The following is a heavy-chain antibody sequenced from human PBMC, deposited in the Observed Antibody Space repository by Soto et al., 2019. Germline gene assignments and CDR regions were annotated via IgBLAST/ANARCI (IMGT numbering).Heavy chain of an antibody. CDR3: AGGVRFSAWLLN. CDR1: GVSINSAGYC. V-gene: IGHV4-30-2*01. J-gene: IGHJ4*02. Sequence: QVQLQASGSGLVKPSQTLSLTCTVSGVSINSAGYCWSWIRQPPGKGLEWIGCIYYSGTSYDNPSLERPPPISMDGSSNQFSLTLTSVTDAETAVYFCAGGVRFSAWLLNWGQGALVTVSS. CDR2: IYYSGTS. D-gene: IGHD3-3*01.